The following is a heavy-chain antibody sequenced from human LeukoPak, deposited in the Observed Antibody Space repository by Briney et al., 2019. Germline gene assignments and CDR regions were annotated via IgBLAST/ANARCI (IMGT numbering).Heavy chain of an antibody. CDR2: ISGSGGST. CDR3: ARYSSGYGFDY. Sequence: GGSLRLSCAASGFTFSSYAMSWVRQAPGKGLEWVSAISGSGGSTYYADSVKGRFTISRDNSKNTLYLQMNSLRVEDTAVYYCARYSSGYGFDYWGQGTLVTVSS. CDR1: GFTFSSYA. J-gene: IGHJ4*02. D-gene: IGHD3-22*01. V-gene: IGHV3-23*01.